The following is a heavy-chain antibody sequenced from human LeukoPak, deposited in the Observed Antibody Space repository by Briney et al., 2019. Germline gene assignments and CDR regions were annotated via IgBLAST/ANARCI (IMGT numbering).Heavy chain of an antibody. CDR3: ARENPSGYYNRPIDY. D-gene: IGHD3-22*01. CDR1: GGSISSYY. V-gene: IGHV4-59*01. CDR2: IYYSGST. Sequence: SETLSLTCTVSGGSISSYYWSWIRQPPGKGLEWIGYIYYSGSTNYNPSLKSRVTISVDTSKNQFSLKLSSVTAADTAVYYCARENPSGYYNRPIDYWGQGTLVTVSS. J-gene: IGHJ4*02.